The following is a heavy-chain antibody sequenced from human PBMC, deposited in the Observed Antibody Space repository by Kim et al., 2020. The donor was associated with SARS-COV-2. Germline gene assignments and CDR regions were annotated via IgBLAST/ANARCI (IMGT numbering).Heavy chain of an antibody. CDR3: ARVFREVPAASYYHYYGMDV. CDR1: GGSISSYY. D-gene: IGHD2-2*01. J-gene: IGHJ6*02. Sequence: SETLSLTCTVSGGSISSYYWSWIRQPPGKGLEWIGYIYYSGSTNYNPSLKSRVTISVDTSKNQFSLKLSSVTAADTAVYYCARVFREVPAASYYHYYGMDVWGQGTTVTVSS. V-gene: IGHV4-59*01. CDR2: IYYSGST.